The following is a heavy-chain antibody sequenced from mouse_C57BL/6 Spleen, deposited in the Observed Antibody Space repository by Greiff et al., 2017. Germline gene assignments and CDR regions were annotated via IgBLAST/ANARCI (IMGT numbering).Heavy chain of an antibody. J-gene: IGHJ2*01. D-gene: IGHD1-1*01. CDR1: GYTFTDYY. CDR3: ARGDYGSSLDY. CDR2: IYPGSGNT. V-gene: IGHV1-76*01. Sequence: QVQLQQSGAELVRPGASVKLSCKASGYTFTDYYINWVKQRPGQGLEWIARIYPGSGNTYYNEKFKGKATLTADKSSSTAYMQLSSLTSEDSAVYFSARGDYGSSLDYWGQGTTLTVSS.